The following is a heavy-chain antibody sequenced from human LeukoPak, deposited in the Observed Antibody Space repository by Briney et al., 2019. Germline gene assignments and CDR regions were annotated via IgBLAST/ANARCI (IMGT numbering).Heavy chain of an antibody. Sequence: GRSLRLSCAASGFTFSSYGMHWVRQAPGKGLEWVAVIWYDGSNKYYADSVKGRFTISRDNSKNTLYLQMNSLRAEDTAVYYCARAWHYFDYWGQGTLVTASS. CDR1: GFTFSSYG. CDR3: ARAWHYFDY. CDR2: IWYDGSNK. J-gene: IGHJ4*02. V-gene: IGHV3-33*01.